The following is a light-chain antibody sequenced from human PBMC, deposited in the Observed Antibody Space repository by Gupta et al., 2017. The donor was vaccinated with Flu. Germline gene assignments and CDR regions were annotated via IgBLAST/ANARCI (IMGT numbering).Light chain of an antibody. CDR1: QSVNTL. V-gene: IGKV1-5*03. CDR2: RAT. CDR3: QHYSSYPYT. J-gene: IGKJ2*01. Sequence: DIQITQSPSTLSVSVGVRVTITCRASQSVNTLLAWYQQRPGKAPNLLISRATSLESGVPSRFSGSGSGTEFTLTISGLQPDDFATYYCQHYSSYPYTFGQGTKLQIK.